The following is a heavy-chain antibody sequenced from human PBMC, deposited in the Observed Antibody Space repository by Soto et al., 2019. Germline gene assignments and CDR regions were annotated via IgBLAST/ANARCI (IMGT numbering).Heavy chain of an antibody. J-gene: IGHJ6*02. D-gene: IGHD2-2*01. CDR3: ARVKGGCSSTSCYGPLYYYYGMDV. Sequence: GSLRLSCAASVFTFSSYSINLVRQAPWKGLEWVSSISSSSSYIYYADSVKGRFTISRDNAKNSLYLQMNSLRAEDTAVYYCARVKGGCSSTSCYGPLYYYYGMDVWGQGTTVTVSS. V-gene: IGHV3-21*01. CDR1: VFTFSSYS. CDR2: ISSSSSYI.